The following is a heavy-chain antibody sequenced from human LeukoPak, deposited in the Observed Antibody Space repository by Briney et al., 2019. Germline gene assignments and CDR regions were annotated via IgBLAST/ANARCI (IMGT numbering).Heavy chain of an antibody. D-gene: IGHD7-27*01. CDR3: ARELGRNAFDI. Sequence: GASVKVSCKASGYTFTDNHKYWIRQAPGQGPECMGWINPNSGGTNYAQKFQGRITMTRDTSISTAYMELSRLTSDDTAIYFCARELGRNAFDIWGQGTMVTVSP. V-gene: IGHV1-2*02. CDR1: GYTFTDNH. J-gene: IGHJ3*02. CDR2: INPNSGGT.